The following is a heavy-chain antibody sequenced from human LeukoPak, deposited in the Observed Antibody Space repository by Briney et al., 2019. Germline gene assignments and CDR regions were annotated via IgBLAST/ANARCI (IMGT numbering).Heavy chain of an antibody. D-gene: IGHD2-2*01. V-gene: IGHV4-59*08. J-gene: IGHJ6*02. CDR3: GRNTVVLPAASQFYYGMDV. Sequence: SETLSLTCTVSGGSISSYYWSWIRQPPGKGLEWIGYIYYSGSTNYNPSLKSRVTLSVDTSKNQFSLTLRSVTAADTAVYYCGRNTVVLPAASQFYYGMDVWGQGTTVTVSS. CDR1: GGSISSYY. CDR2: IYYSGST.